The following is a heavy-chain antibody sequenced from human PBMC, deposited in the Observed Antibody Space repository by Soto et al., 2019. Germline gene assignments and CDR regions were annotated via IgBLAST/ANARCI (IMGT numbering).Heavy chain of an antibody. Sequence: SETLSLTCTVSGDSISSNYWSWIRQPPGKGLEWIGYISNSGSTNYNPSLKSRVTISVDTSKNQFSLKLSSVTAADTAVYYCARGTETSASCPDYWGQGTLVTVSS. D-gene: IGHD2-2*01. V-gene: IGHV4-59*12. CDR1: GDSISSNY. J-gene: IGHJ4*02. CDR2: ISNSGST. CDR3: ARGTETSASCPDY.